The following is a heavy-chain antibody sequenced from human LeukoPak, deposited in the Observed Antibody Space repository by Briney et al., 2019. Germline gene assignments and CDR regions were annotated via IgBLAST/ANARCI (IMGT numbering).Heavy chain of an antibody. J-gene: IGHJ5*02. CDR3: AREGLNMVRGVIPKEAWGWFDP. CDR1: GFTFSSYA. Sequence: GGSLRLSCAASGFTFSSYAMHWVRQAPGKGLEYVSAISSNGGSTYYANSVKGRFTISRDNSKNTLYLQMGSLRAEDMAVYYCAREGLNMVRGVIPKEAWGWFDPWGQGTLVTVSS. CDR2: ISSNGGST. D-gene: IGHD3-10*01. V-gene: IGHV3-64*01.